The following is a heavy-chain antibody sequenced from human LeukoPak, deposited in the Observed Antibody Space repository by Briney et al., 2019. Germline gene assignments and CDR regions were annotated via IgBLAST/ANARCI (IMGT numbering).Heavy chain of an antibody. Sequence: AGGSLRLSCAASGFSFSTYAMSWVRQAPGKGLEWVSSIGGGGTNTYYADSVKGRFTISRDNSKNTLYLQMNGLRAEDTAVYYCAKQGTGSYLDHWGQGTLVTVSS. CDR3: AKQGTGSYLDH. D-gene: IGHD2-8*02. CDR1: GFSFSTYA. J-gene: IGHJ4*02. CDR2: IGGGGTNT. V-gene: IGHV3-23*01.